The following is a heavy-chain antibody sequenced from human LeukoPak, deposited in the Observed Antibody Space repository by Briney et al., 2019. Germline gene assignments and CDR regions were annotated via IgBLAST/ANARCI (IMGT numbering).Heavy chain of an antibody. V-gene: IGHV3-30*02. CDR1: GFTFSSYG. CDR2: IRYDGSNK. J-gene: IGHJ3*02. Sequence: AGGSLRLSCAASGFTFSSYGMHWVRQAPGKGLEWVAFIRYDGSNKYYADSVKGRFTISRDNSKNTLYLQMNSLRAEDTAVYYCARGYSSSPGAFDIWGQGTMVTVSS. CDR3: ARGYSSSPGAFDI. D-gene: IGHD6-6*01.